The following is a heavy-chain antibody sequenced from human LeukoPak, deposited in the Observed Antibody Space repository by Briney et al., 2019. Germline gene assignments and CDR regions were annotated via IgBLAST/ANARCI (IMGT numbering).Heavy chain of an antibody. V-gene: IGHV6-1*01. CDR3: VRAELGGSTTLFFDY. CDR2: TYYRSKWYN. CDR1: GESVSSNSAA. Sequence: SQTLSLTCAISGESVSSNSAAWNWIRQSPSRGLEWLGRTYYRSKWYNEYAGSVKSRITINPDTSKNQFSLQLNSVTPEDTALYYCVRAELGGSTTLFFDYWGQGTLVTVSS. J-gene: IGHJ4*02. D-gene: IGHD1-26*01.